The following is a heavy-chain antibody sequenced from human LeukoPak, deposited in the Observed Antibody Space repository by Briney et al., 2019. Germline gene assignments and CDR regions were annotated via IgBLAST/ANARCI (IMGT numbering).Heavy chain of an antibody. CDR3: TTGPYYGSGSYLENY. V-gene: IGHV3-15*01. Sequence: GGSLRLSSAASGFTFSNAWMSCVRQAPRKGLEWVCRIKSKTDGGTTDYAAPVKGRFTISRDDSKNKLYLQMNSLKTEDTAVYYCTTGPYYGSGSYLENYWGQGTLVTVSS. J-gene: IGHJ4*02. D-gene: IGHD3-10*01. CDR1: GFTFSNAW. CDR2: IKSKTDGGTT.